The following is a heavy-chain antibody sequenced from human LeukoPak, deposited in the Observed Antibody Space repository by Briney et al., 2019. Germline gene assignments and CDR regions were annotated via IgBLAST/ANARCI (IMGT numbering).Heavy chain of an antibody. V-gene: IGHV1-69*05. J-gene: IGHJ5*02. CDR1: GGTFSSYA. Sequence: SVKVSCKASGGTFSSYAISWVRQAPGQGLEWMGGIIAIFGTANYAQKFQGRVTITTDESTSTAYMELSSLRSEDTAAYYCARGPPQSSSGWYNWFDPWGQGTLVTVSS. CDR3: ARGPPQSSSGWYNWFDP. D-gene: IGHD6-19*01. CDR2: IIAIFGTA.